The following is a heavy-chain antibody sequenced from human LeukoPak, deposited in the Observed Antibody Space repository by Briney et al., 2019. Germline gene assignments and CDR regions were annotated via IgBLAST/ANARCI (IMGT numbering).Heavy chain of an antibody. CDR1: GGTFSSYA. Sequence: GASVKVSCKASGGTFSSYAISWVRQAPGQGLEWMGRIIPILGIANYAQKFQGRVTITADKSTSTAYMELSSLRSEDTAVYYCARDPSSSWYKVWFDPWGQGTLVTVSS. CDR2: IIPILGIA. J-gene: IGHJ5*02. CDR3: ARDPSSSWYKVWFDP. D-gene: IGHD6-13*01. V-gene: IGHV1-69*04.